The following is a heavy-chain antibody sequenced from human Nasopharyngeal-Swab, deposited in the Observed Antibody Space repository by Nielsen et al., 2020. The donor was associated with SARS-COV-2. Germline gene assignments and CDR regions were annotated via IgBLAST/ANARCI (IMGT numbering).Heavy chain of an antibody. Sequence: GGSLLSCAASGFTFSSYAMSWVRQAPGKGLEWVSAISGSGGSTYYADSVKGRFTISRDNSKNTLYLQMNSLRAEDTAVYYCAKSGEVFRVIYYYYYMDVWTNGTTVTVSS. CDR1: GFTFSSYA. V-gene: IGHV3-23*01. D-gene: IGHD3-3*01. J-gene: IGHJ6*03. CDR3: AKSGEVFRVIYYYYYMDV. CDR2: ISGSGGST.